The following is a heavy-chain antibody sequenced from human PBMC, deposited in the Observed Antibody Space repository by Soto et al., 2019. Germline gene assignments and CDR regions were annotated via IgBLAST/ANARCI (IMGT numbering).Heavy chain of an antibody. D-gene: IGHD3-10*02. Sequence: ETLSLTCSLSGGSINSSDHFWGWIRQTPGKGLEWIGSVYYTETTYYNPSLRSPVTISVETSRNTFSLKVNSVTAADTGIYYCARQRVLSTNMFITSFDPWGQGTLVTVSS. V-gene: IGHV4-39*01. CDR2: VYYTETT. CDR3: ARQRVLSTNMFITSFDP. CDR1: GGSINSSDHF. J-gene: IGHJ5*02.